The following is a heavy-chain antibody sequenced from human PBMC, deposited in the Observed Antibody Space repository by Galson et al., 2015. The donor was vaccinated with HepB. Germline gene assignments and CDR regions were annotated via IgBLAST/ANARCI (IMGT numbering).Heavy chain of an antibody. CDR3: ARNASTGGFDF. D-gene: IGHD1-14*01. CDR1: GYNFTDG. CDR2: ISAANGDT. V-gene: IGHV1-3*01. Sequence: SVKVFCKASGYNFTDGMSWVRQAPGQSLEWMGYISAANGDTKYSQKFQDRVTITSDTSANTAFMELSNLNSEDTAVYYCARNASTGGFDFWGQGALVTVSS. J-gene: IGHJ4*02.